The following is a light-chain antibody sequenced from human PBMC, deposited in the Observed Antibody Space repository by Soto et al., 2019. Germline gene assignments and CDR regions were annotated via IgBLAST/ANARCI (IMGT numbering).Light chain of an antibody. J-gene: IGLJ3*02. Sequence: QSVLTQPPSVSGAPGQRVSISCTGTNTNIGAGYDVNWYQLLPGTAPKLLIYANINRPSGVPDRFSGSKSGASAFLVITGLQAEDEADYYCQSYDSSLSAWKVFGGGTNLTVL. CDR2: ANI. CDR1: NTNIGAGYD. CDR3: QSYDSSLSAWKV. V-gene: IGLV1-40*01.